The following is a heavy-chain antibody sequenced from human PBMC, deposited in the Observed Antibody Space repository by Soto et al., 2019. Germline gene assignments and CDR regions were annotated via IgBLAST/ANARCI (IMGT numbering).Heavy chain of an antibody. V-gene: IGHV3-64*02. CDR1: GFTFSSYA. CDR3: ASSRVSHYGMDV. CDR2: ISSNGGST. J-gene: IGHJ6*02. Sequence: EVPLVESGEGLVQPGGSLRLSCAASGFTFSSYAMHWVRQAPGKGLEYVSAISSNGGSTYYADSVKGRFTISRDNSKNTLYLQMGSLRAEDMAVYYCASSRVSHYGMDVWGQGTTVTVSS.